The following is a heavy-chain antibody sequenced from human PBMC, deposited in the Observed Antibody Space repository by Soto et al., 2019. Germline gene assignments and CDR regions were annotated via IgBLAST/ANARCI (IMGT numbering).Heavy chain of an antibody. Sequence: ASVKVSCKASGYTFTGYYMHWVRQAPGQGLEWMGWINPNSGGTNYAQKFQGRVTMTRDTSISTAYMELSRLRSDDTAVYYCATTGGYMSILAGVVVPPAYEGYYYYGMDVWGQGTTVTVSS. CDR1: GYTFTGYY. J-gene: IGHJ6*02. CDR3: ATTGGYMSILAGVVVPPAYEGYYYYGMDV. D-gene: IGHD2-2*01. CDR2: INPNSGGT. V-gene: IGHV1-2*02.